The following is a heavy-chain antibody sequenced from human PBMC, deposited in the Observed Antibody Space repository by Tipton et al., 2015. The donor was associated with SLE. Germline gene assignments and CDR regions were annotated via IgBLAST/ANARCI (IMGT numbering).Heavy chain of an antibody. V-gene: IGHV4-4*07. J-gene: IGHJ4*02. CDR3: VRGGGSYYDY. CDR1: GDTISDHY. CDR2: VYSSGST. Sequence: TLSLTCTVSGDTISDHYWSWIRQPPGKGLEWIGRVYSSGSTIYNPSIKSRITLSLDTSKNQFSLRVSSVTAADTAVYYCVRGGGSYYDYWGQGTLVTVSS. D-gene: IGHD1-26*01.